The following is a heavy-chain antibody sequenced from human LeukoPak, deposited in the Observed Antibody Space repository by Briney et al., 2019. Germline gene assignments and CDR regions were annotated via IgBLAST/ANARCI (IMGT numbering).Heavy chain of an antibody. CDR3: ARAREDCSSTSCHYYYYGMDV. J-gene: IGHJ6*04. V-gene: IGHV4-34*01. CDR1: GGSFSGYY. Sequence: SETLLLTCDRHGGSFSGYYWSWFRQHQGKGLEWIGEINHSGSTNYNPSLKSRVTISVDTSKNQFSLKLSSVTAADTAVYYCARAREDCSSTSCHYYYYGMDVWGKGTTVTVSS. CDR2: INHSGST. D-gene: IGHD2-2*01.